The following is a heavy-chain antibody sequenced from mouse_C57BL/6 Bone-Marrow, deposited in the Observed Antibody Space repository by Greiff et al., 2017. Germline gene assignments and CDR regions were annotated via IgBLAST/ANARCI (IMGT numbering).Heavy chain of an antibody. CDR1: GYAFSSYR. J-gene: IGHJ2*01. V-gene: IGHV1-80*01. D-gene: IGHD2-12*01. Sequence: VQLQQSGAELVKPGASVKISCKASGYAFSSYRMHWVKQRPGKGLEWIGKIYPGDGDTNYNGKFKGKATLTADQSSSTAYMQLSSLASEYSAVYFCARLRGDYWGRGTTLTVSS. CDR3: ARLRGDY. CDR2: IYPGDGDT.